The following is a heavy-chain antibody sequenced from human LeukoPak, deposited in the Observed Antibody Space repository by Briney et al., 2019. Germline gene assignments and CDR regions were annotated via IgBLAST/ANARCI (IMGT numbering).Heavy chain of an antibody. CDR3: AGDPTHPLDSSLVR. Sequence: GGSLRLSCAASGFTFGDYWMTWVRQAPGKGLGWVANINQDGTQNYYADSVKGRFIISRDSTNNSLFLQMRYLEVDDTAVYFCAGDPTHPLDSSLVRGVQGTLVTVSS. D-gene: IGHD3-10*01. CDR1: GFTFGDYW. J-gene: IGHJ4*02. V-gene: IGHV3-7*01. CDR2: INQDGTQN.